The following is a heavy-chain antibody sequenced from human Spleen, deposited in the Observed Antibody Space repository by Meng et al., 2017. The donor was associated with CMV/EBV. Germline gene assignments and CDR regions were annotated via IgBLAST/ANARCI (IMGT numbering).Heavy chain of an antibody. CDR2: IYHTGST. Sequence: GSLRLSCTVSGVSISNFYWGWIRQPPGKGLEWIGNIYHTGSTSYNPSLKSRVTISVDTSNNQFSLRLSSVTSADTAVYYCARAPDVLVPASFDYWGQGTLVTVSS. CDR3: ARAPDVLVPASFDY. V-gene: IGHV4-38-2*02. CDR1: GVSISNFY. D-gene: IGHD2-2*01. J-gene: IGHJ4*02.